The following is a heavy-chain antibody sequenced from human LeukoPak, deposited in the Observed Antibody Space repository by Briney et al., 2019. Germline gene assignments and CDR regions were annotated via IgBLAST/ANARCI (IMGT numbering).Heavy chain of an antibody. CDR3: ARERDSSSWLQYNWFDP. CDR2: INPNSGGT. Sequence: ASVKVSCKASGYTFTGYYMHWVRQAPGQGLEWMGWINPNSGGTNYAQKFQGRVTMTRDTSISTAYMELSRLRSDDTAVYYCARERDSSSWLQYNWFDPWGQGTLVTVSS. V-gene: IGHV1-2*02. J-gene: IGHJ5*02. CDR1: GYTFTGYY. D-gene: IGHD6-13*01.